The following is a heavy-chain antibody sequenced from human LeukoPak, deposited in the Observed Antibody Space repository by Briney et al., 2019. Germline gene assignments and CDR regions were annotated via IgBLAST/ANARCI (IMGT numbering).Heavy chain of an antibody. V-gene: IGHV3-23*01. CDR2: ISGSGGST. Sequence: GGSLRLSRAASGFTFSSYAMSWVRQAPGKGLEWVSAISGSGGSTYYADSVKGRFTISRDNSKNTLYLQMNSLRAEDTAVYYCAKDLRIAVAGYDYWGQGTLVTVSS. D-gene: IGHD6-19*01. J-gene: IGHJ4*02. CDR3: AKDLRIAVAGYDY. CDR1: GFTFSSYA.